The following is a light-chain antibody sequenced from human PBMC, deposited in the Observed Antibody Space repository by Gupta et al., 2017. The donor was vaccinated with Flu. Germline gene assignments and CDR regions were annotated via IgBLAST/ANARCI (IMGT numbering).Light chain of an antibody. Sequence: QSALTQPASVSGSPGQSIAISCTGTSSDIGGYDYVSWYQQHPGNAPKLMRFEVSRRPAGISDRFSGYRSGNTASLTISGLLAEDEALYSCSSYTNANTVVVFGGGTKLTVL. CDR1: SSDIGGYDY. CDR3: SSYTNANTVVV. CDR2: EVS. V-gene: IGLV2-14*01. J-gene: IGLJ2*01.